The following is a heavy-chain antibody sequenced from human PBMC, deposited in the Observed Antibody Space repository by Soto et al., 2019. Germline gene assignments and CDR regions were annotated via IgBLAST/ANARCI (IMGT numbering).Heavy chain of an antibody. V-gene: IGHV4-38-2*01. CDR1: GYSISSGYY. Sequence: PSETLSLTCAVSGYSISSGYYWGWIRQPPGKGLEWIGSIYHSGSTYYNPSLKSRVTISVDTSKNQFSLKLSSVTAADTAVYYCARADRKLRFLEWLFPTPFDYWGQGTLVTVS. J-gene: IGHJ4*02. CDR2: IYHSGST. CDR3: ARADRKLRFLEWLFPTPFDY. D-gene: IGHD3-3*01.